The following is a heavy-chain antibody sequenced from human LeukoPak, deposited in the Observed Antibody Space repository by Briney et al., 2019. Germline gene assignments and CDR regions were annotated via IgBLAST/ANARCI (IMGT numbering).Heavy chain of an antibody. D-gene: IGHD3-10*01. J-gene: IGHJ3*02. V-gene: IGHV1-3*01. CDR3: ARVITVRGVMGAFDI. CDR1: GYTFTSYA. Sequence: ASVKVSCKASGYTFTSYAMHWVRQAPGQRLEWMGWINAGNGNTKYSQKFQGTVTITRDTSASTAYMELSSLRSEDTAVYYCARVITVRGVMGAFDIWGQGTMVTVSS. CDR2: INAGNGNT.